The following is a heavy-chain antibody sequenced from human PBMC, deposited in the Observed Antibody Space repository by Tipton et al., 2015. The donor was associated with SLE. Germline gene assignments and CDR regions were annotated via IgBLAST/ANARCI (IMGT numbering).Heavy chain of an antibody. J-gene: IGHJ6*02. Sequence: SLRLSCAASGFTFSSYAMSWVRQAPGKGLEWVSGISGSGGSTYYADSVKGRFTISRDNSKNTLFLQMNSLRAEDTAVYYCAKGTGTGGVYSYGMDVWGQGTTVTVSS. CDR3: AKGTGTGGVYSYGMDV. CDR2: ISGSGGST. CDR1: GFTFSSYA. D-gene: IGHD1-7*01. V-gene: IGHV3-23*01.